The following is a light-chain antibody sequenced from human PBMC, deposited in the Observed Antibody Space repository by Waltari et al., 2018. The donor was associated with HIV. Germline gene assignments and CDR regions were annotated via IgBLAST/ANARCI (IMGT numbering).Light chain of an antibody. CDR2: EDN. CDR1: SGGIASNS. J-gene: IGLJ1*01. Sequence: NFILTQPHSVSESPGTTVTISCARISGGIASNSVPRNQQRPGSAPTPVIYEDNHRPPGVPDRFSGSIDSSSNSASLTIYDLKTEDEADYYCQSYDSTNPCIFGTGTRVTVL. V-gene: IGLV6-57*03. CDR3: QSYDSTNPCI.